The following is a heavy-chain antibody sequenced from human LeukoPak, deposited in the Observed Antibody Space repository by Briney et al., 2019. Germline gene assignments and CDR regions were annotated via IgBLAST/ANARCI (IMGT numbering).Heavy chain of an antibody. CDR3: ARHATVTSFTFAH. CDR2: IYYSGNT. D-gene: IGHD4-17*01. CDR1: GFTFSSYA. V-gene: IGHV4-39*01. Sequence: GSLRLSCAASGFTFSSYAMNWVRQPPGKGLEWIGSIYYSGNTYYNPSLKSRVTISVDTSKNQFSLELNSVTAADTAVYYCARHATVTSFTFAHWGQGTLVTVSS. J-gene: IGHJ4*02.